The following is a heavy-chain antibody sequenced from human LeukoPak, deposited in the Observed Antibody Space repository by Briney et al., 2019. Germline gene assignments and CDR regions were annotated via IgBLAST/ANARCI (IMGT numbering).Heavy chain of an antibody. J-gene: IGHJ5*02. Sequence: ASVKVSCKASGYTFTGYYMHWVRQAPGQGLEWMGRINPNSGGTNYAQKFQGRVTMTRDTSISTAYMELSRLRSDDTAVYYCARKSGSINWFDPWGQGTLVTASS. CDR2: INPNSGGT. V-gene: IGHV1-2*06. CDR3: ARKSGSINWFDP. D-gene: IGHD1-26*01. CDR1: GYTFTGYY.